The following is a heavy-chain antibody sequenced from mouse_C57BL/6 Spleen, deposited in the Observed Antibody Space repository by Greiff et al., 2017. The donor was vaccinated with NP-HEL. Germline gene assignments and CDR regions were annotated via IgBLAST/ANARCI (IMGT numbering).Heavy chain of an antibody. D-gene: IGHD1-1*01. Sequence: EVQLVESGGGLVKPGGSLKLSCAASGFTFSSYAMSWVRQTPEKSLEWVATISDGGSYTYYPDNVKGRFTISRDNAKNNLYLQMSHLKSEDTAMYYCARDSHYGSSYDYWGQGTTLTVSS. J-gene: IGHJ2*01. CDR1: GFTFSSYA. V-gene: IGHV5-4*01. CDR2: ISDGGSYT. CDR3: ARDSHYGSSYDY.